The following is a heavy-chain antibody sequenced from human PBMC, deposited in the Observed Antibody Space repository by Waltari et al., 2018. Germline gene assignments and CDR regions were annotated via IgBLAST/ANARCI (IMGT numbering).Heavy chain of an antibody. CDR2: INHSGST. V-gene: IGHV4-34*01. CDR3: ARILESGYCGGDCLRDY. J-gene: IGHJ4*02. Sequence: QVQLQQWGAGLLKPSETLSLTCAVYGGSFSGYYWSWIRQPPGKGLEWIGEINHSGSTNYNPSLKSRVTISVDTSKNQFSLKLSSVTAADTAVYYCARILESGYCGGDCLRDYWGQGTLVTVSS. CDR1: GGSFSGYY. D-gene: IGHD2-21*01.